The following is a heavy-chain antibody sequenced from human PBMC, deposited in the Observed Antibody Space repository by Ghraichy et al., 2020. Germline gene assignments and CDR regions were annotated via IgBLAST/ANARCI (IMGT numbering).Heavy chain of an antibody. Sequence: GSLRLSCAASGFSVISNYMSWVRQAPGKGLEWVSLIHGRGTTSYIDSVKGRFTITRDNSVNTVYLQLQSLRAEDTAVYYCARGGTAGALDLWGQGTLVTVAS. V-gene: IGHV3-66*01. CDR1: GFSVISNY. CDR3: ARGGTAGALDL. D-gene: IGHD6-13*01. J-gene: IGHJ4*02. CDR2: IHGRGTT.